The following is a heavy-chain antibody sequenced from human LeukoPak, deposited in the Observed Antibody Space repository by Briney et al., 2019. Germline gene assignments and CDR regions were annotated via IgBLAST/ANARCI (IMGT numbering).Heavy chain of an antibody. V-gene: IGHV3-30*18. Sequence: PGRSLRLSCAASGFTFSSYGMHWFRQAPGKGLEWVALLSYDGGNIYYADSVKGRFTISRDYSKNTLYLQMNSLRAEDTAVYYCAKEDVGGGYGVDYWGQGTLVTVSS. CDR2: LSYDGGNI. J-gene: IGHJ4*02. CDR1: GFTFSSYG. CDR3: AKEDVGGGYGVDY. D-gene: IGHD6-19*01.